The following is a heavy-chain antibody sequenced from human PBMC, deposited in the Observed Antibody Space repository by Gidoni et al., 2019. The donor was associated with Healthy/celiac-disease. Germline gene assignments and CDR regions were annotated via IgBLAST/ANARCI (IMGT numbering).Heavy chain of an antibody. D-gene: IGHD3-22*01. CDR2: IKSKTAGGKT. CDR3: NSRSYYYESSGPALAFDI. J-gene: IGHJ3*02. Sequence: EVQLVESGGGLVKPGGSLRLSCAASGVTFSHAWMNWVRQAPGEGLEWVGRIKSKTAGGKTDYAAPVKGRFTISRDDSKNTLYRQMNSLKTENTAVYYCNSRSYYYESSGPALAFDIWGQGTMVTVSS. V-gene: IGHV3-15*07. CDR1: GVTFSHAW.